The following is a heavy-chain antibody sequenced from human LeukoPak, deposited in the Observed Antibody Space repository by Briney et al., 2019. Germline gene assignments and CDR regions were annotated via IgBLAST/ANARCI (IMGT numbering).Heavy chain of an antibody. D-gene: IGHD2-15*01. V-gene: IGHV3-23*01. CDR3: AKGPKRIICSGGSCYPFDY. CDR2: ISGSGGST. Sequence: GGSLRLSCAASGFTFSSYAMSWVRQAPGKGLEWVSAISGSGGSTYYADSVKGRFTISRDNSKNRLYLQMNSLRAEDTAVYYCAKGPKRIICSGGSCYPFDYWGQGTLVTVSS. CDR1: GFTFSSYA. J-gene: IGHJ4*02.